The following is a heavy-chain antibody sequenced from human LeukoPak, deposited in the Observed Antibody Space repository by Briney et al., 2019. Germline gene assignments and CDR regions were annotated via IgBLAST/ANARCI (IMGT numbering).Heavy chain of an antibody. J-gene: IGHJ4*02. CDR1: GGSISSYY. V-gene: IGHV4-59*08. D-gene: IGHD3-22*01. CDR2: IYYSGST. Sequence: SETLSLTCTVSGGSISSYYWSWIRQPPGKGLEWIGYIYYSGSTNYNPSLKSRVTISVDTSKNQFSLKLSSVTAADTAVYYCARVTAKIAGPPYSSGYQDIDYWGQGTLVTVSS. CDR3: ARVTAKIAGPPYSSGYQDIDY.